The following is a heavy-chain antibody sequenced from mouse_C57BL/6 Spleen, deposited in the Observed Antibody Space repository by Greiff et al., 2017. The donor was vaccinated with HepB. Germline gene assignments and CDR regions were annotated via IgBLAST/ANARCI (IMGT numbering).Heavy chain of an antibody. J-gene: IGHJ3*01. V-gene: IGHV1-80*01. CDR2: IYPGDGDT. CDR3: TRGGAYERMGFAY. Sequence: QVQLKESGAELVKPGASVKISCKASGYAFSSYWMNWVKQRPGKGLEWIGQIYPGDGDTNYNGKFKGKAILTADKSSSTAYMELRSLTSEDSAVYYCTRGGAYERMGFAYWGQGTLVTVSA. CDR1: GYAFSSYW. D-gene: IGHD2-12*01.